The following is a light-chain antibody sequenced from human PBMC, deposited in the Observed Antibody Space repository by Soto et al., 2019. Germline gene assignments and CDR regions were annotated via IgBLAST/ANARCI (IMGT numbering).Light chain of an antibody. CDR2: EVS. Sequence: QSVLTQPPSASGSPGQSVTISCTGTSSEVGASNYVSWYQQYPGKAPKLMIYEVSNRPSGVPDRFSGSKSGKTAALTVSGLQPEDEAYYHCTSYAGSNIWVFGGGTKLTVL. CDR3: TSYAGSNIWV. J-gene: IGLJ3*02. CDR1: SSEVGASNY. V-gene: IGLV2-8*01.